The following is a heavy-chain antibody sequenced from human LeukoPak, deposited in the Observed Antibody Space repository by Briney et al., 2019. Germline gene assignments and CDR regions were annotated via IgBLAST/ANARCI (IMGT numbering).Heavy chain of an antibody. V-gene: IGHV1-46*01. CDR3: ASGLAYCGGDCHGDFQH. CDR1: GYTFTSHY. D-gene: IGHD2-21*02. J-gene: IGHJ1*01. CDR2: INPSGGST. Sequence: GASVKVSCKASGYTFTSHYMHWVRQAPGQGLEWMGIINPSGGSTSYVQKFQGRVTMTRDTSTSTVYMELSSLRSEDTAVYYCASGLAYCGGDCHGDFQHWGQGTLVTVSS.